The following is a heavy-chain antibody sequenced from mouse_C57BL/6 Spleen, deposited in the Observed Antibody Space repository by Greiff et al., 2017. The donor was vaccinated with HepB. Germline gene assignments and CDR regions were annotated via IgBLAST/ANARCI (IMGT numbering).Heavy chain of an antibody. Sequence: QVQLQQSGAELVKPGASVKLSCKASGYTFTSYWMHWVKQRPGQGLEWIGMIHPNSGSTNYNEKFKSKATLTVDKSSSTAYMQLSSLTSEDSAVYYCAREDYYGSSDAMDYWGQGTSVTVSS. CDR1: GYTFTSYW. V-gene: IGHV1-64*01. J-gene: IGHJ4*01. D-gene: IGHD1-1*01. CDR2: IHPNSGST. CDR3: AREDYYGSSDAMDY.